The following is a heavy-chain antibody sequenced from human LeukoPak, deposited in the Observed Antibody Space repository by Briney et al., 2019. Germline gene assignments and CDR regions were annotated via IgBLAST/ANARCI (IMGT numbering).Heavy chain of an antibody. D-gene: IGHD3/OR15-3a*01. CDR2: ISYSGST. CDR1: GGSISSYY. J-gene: IGHJ4*02. Sequence: SETLSLTCTVSGGSISSYYWSWIRQPPGKGLEWIGYISYSGSTNFNPSLKSRVTMSVDTSKNQFSLKLSSVTAADTAVYYCARDLGLSLDYWGQGTLVTVSS. V-gene: IGHV4-59*12. CDR3: ARDLGLSLDY.